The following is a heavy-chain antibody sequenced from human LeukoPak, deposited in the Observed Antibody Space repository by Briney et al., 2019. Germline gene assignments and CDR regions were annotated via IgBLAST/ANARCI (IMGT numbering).Heavy chain of an antibody. Sequence: GGSLRLSCAASGFSISNDWMSWVRQAPGKGLEWVGRVKSRGAGETTDYAAPVKGRFTISRDDSKNTLYLQMNSLKTEDTAVYYCTLIQGWGSGSYYLDYWGQGTLVTVSS. CDR3: TLIQGWGSGSYYLDY. CDR1: GFSISNDW. D-gene: IGHD3-10*01. J-gene: IGHJ4*02. V-gene: IGHV3-15*01. CDR2: VKSRGAGETT.